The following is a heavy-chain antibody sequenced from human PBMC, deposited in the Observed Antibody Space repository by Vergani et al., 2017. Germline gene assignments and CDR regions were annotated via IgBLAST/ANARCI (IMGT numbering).Heavy chain of an antibody. CDR1: GFTSSYYG. V-gene: IGHV3-30*03. CDR2: ISYDGTQK. CDR3: AGRQCTSAYYYGGFHC. D-gene: IGHD3-22*01. Sequence: QVHLVESGGGVVQPGRSLRLSCVVSGFTSSYYGMHWVRQAPGKGLEWVAVISYDGTQKYYADSVKGRFTISRDNSKSTLYLQMNSLTAEDTAIYYCAGRQCTSAYYYGGFHCWRRGFLVIVSS. J-gene: IGHJ4*02.